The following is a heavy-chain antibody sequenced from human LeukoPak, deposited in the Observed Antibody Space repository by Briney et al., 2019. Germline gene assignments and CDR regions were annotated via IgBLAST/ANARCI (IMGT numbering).Heavy chain of an antibody. D-gene: IGHD1-26*01. J-gene: IGHJ6*03. Sequence: PGGSLRLSCAASGFTFNSYTMHWVRQAPGKGLEWVALISLDGSYKFYADSVKGRFTISRDNSKNTLYLQMNSLRAEDTAVYYCAKDQEATTLFDYYYYYMDVWGQGTLVTVSS. CDR2: ISLDGSYK. CDR1: GFTFNSYT. V-gene: IGHV3-30-3*01. CDR3: AKDQEATTLFDYYYYYMDV.